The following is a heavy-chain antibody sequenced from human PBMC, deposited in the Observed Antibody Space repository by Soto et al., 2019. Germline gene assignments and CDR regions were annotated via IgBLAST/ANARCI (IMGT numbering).Heavy chain of an antibody. V-gene: IGHV3-23*01. Sequence: GGSLRLSCAAAGFTFSDYAMNWVRQAPGKGLEWVSAISGSGANTYYADSVKGRFTISRDNSKNMLYLQMKSLRDEDTAVYYCANGRFLEWLLPDNWFDPWGQGTLVTVSS. CDR3: ANGRFLEWLLPDNWFDP. J-gene: IGHJ5*02. CDR1: GFTFSDYA. D-gene: IGHD3-3*01. CDR2: ISGSGANT.